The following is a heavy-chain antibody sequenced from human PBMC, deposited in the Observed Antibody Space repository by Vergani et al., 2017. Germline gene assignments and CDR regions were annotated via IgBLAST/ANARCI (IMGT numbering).Heavy chain of an antibody. J-gene: IGHJ4*02. CDR1: GGSFSGYY. Sequence: QAQLQESGPGLVKPSETLSLTCAVYGGSFSGYYWSWIRQPPGKGLEWIGEINHSGSTNYNPSLKSRVTISVDTSKNQFSLKLSSVTAADTAVYYCARNYYGGNSFLRWGQGTLVTVSS. CDR2: INHSGST. D-gene: IGHD4-23*01. V-gene: IGHV4-34*01. CDR3: ARNYYGGNSFLR.